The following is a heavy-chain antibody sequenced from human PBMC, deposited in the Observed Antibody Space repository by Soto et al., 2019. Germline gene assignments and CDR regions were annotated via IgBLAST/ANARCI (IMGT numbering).Heavy chain of an antibody. CDR3: ARAWSVVYSYYYYYMDV. CDR1: GYTFTSYD. D-gene: IGHD2-15*01. Sequence: ASVKVSCKASGYTFTSYDTNWVRQATGQGLEWMGWMNPNSGNTGYAQKLKGRVTMTRNTSISTAYMELSSLRTENTAVFYCARAWSVVYSYYYYYMDVWGKGTTVTVSS. J-gene: IGHJ6*03. CDR2: MNPNSGNT. V-gene: IGHV1-8*01.